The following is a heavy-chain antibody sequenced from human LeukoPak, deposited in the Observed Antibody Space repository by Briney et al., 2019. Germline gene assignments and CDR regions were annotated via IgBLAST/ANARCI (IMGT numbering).Heavy chain of an antibody. CDR3: ASRGGGTSGWSVP. V-gene: IGHV4-39*01. Sequence: SETLSLTCIVSGGSISSSIYYWGWIRQPPGKGQEWIGSIYYSGSTYYNPSLKSRLTMSVDTSKNQFSLKLSFVTAADTAVYYCASRGGGTSGWSVPWGQGTLVTVSS. D-gene: IGHD6-19*01. CDR1: GGSISSSIYY. J-gene: IGHJ4*02. CDR2: IYYSGST.